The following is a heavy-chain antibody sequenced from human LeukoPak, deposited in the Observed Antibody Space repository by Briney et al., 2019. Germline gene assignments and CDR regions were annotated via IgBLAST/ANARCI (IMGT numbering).Heavy chain of an antibody. J-gene: IGHJ4*02. D-gene: IGHD3-10*01. V-gene: IGHV4-59*08. Sequence: PSETLCLTCTVSGGSISNYEWSWIRQPPGKELEWIGYISYSGSTNYKSSLKNRVTISLDTSKNQFSLKLSSVTAADTAVYYCARYGSGSTHFDYWGQGTLVTVSS. CDR1: GGSISNYE. CDR2: ISYSGST. CDR3: ARYGSGSTHFDY.